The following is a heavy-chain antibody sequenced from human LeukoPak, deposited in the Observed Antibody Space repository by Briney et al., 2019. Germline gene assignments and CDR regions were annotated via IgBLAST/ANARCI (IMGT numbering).Heavy chain of an antibody. CDR1: GFTFSSYW. D-gene: IGHD4-17*01. CDR2: ISWNSGSI. J-gene: IGHJ4*02. V-gene: IGHV3-9*01. Sequence: GGSLRLSCAASGFTFSSYWMHWVRQAPGKGLEWVSGISWNSGSIGYADSVKGRFTISRDNAKNSLYLQMNSLRAEDTALYYCAKGFMTTVTTVDYWGQGTLVSVSS. CDR3: AKGFMTTVTTVDY.